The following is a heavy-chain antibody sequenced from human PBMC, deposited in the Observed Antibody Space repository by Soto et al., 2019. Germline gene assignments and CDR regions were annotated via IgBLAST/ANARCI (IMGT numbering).Heavy chain of an antibody. J-gene: IGHJ4*02. V-gene: IGHV1-46*03. CDR1: GDTFTSNY. CDR3: ARESGKGNPPIL. Sequence: ASVKVSCKASGDTFTSNYMHWVRQAPGQGLEWMGIINPSGGSTSYAQKFQGRVTMTRDTSTSTVYMELSSLRSEDTAVYYCARESGKGNPPILWGQGTLVTVSS. CDR2: INPSGGST. D-gene: IGHD6-25*01.